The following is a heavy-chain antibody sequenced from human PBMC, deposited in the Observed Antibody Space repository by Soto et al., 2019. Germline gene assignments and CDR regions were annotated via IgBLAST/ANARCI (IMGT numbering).Heavy chain of an antibody. D-gene: IGHD3-10*01. Sequence: EVQLVETGGGLLQSGGSLRLSCAASGLTVSSNYMNWVRQAPGKGLEWVSVLYSGGSTHYAGSVKGRFIISRDNSKNTLYLQMNSLRVEDTAVYYCARDRPGDEGDGFDIWGHGTMVTVSS. V-gene: IGHV3-53*02. CDR2: LYSGGST. J-gene: IGHJ3*02. CDR1: GLTVSSNY. CDR3: ARDRPGDEGDGFDI.